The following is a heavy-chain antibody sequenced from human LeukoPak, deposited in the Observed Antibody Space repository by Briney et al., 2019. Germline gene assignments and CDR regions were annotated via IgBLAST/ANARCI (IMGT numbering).Heavy chain of an antibody. Sequence: GGSLRLSCAASGFTFNYYAMSWVRQAPGKGLEWVSGISDNEGTTYYTDSVKGRFTISRYNTKNTVYLQMNNLRADDTAVYFCARHDGFIPYWGQGTLVTVSS. D-gene: IGHD3-16*02. CDR3: ARHDGFIPY. V-gene: IGHV3-23*01. J-gene: IGHJ4*02. CDR1: GFTFNYYA. CDR2: ISDNEGTT.